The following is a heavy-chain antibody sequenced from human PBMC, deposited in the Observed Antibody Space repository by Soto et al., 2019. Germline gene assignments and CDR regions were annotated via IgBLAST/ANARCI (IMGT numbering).Heavy chain of an antibody. CDR1: GFTFSSYA. D-gene: IGHD3-22*01. CDR3: ANKYYYDSSGVLGHFDY. V-gene: IGHV3-23*01. CDR2: ISGSGGST. J-gene: IGHJ4*02. Sequence: GGSLRLSCAASGFTFSSYAMSWVRQAPGKGLEWVSAISGSGGSTYYADSVKGRFTISRDNSKNTLYLQMNSLRAEDTAVYYCANKYYYDSSGVLGHFDYWGQGTLVTVSS.